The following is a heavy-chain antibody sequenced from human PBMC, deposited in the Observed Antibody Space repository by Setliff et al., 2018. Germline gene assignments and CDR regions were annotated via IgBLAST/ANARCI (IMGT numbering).Heavy chain of an antibody. CDR3: ARDYYHSSGHPPYYYYGMDV. Sequence: SETLSLTCTVSGYSISSGYYWGWIRQPPGKGLEWIGEINHSGSSNYNPSLKSRVTISLDTSKNQFSLTLSSVTAADTALYYCARDYYHSSGHPPYYYYGMDVGGQGTTVTVSS. CDR2: INHSGSS. CDR1: GYSISSGYY. D-gene: IGHD3-22*01. J-gene: IGHJ6*02. V-gene: IGHV4-38-2*02.